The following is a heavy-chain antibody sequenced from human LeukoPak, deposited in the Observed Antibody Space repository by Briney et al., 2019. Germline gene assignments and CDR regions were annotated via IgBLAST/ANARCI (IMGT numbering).Heavy chain of an antibody. CDR1: GFTVSSNY. J-gene: IGHJ4*02. CDR2: IYSGGST. D-gene: IGHD1-26*01. CDR3: ARRDSRSYYFSY. V-gene: IGHV3-53*01. Sequence: GGSLRLSCAASGFTVSSNYMSWVRQAPGKGLEWVSVIYSGGSTYYADSVKGRFTISRDNSKNTLYLQMNSLRAEDTAVYYCARRDSRSYYFSYWGQGTLVTVSS.